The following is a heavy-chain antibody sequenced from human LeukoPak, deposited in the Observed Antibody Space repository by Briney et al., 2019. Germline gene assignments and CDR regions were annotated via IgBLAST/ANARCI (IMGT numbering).Heavy chain of an antibody. V-gene: IGHV4-34*01. CDR3: ARGYGSGSYFHYYYYYYMDV. Sequence: SETLSLTCAVYGGSFSGYYWSWIRQPPGKGLEWIGEINHSGSTNYNPSLKSRVTISVDKSKNQFSLKLSSVTAADTAVYYCARGYGSGSYFHYYYYYYMDVWGKGTTVTVSS. CDR2: INHSGST. D-gene: IGHD3-10*01. CDR1: GGSFSGYY. J-gene: IGHJ6*03.